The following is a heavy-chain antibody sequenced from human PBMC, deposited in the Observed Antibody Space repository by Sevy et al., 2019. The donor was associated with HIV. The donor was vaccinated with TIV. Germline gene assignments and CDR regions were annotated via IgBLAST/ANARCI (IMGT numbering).Heavy chain of an antibody. Sequence: SETLSLTCAVYGGSFNTYQWSWIRQPPGKGLEWIGEINHSGATNYSPSLKSRVTISADKSNNQFSLRSSSVTTADTAVYYCAKSYDYLGGSYRQGWFDPWGQGTLVTVSS. V-gene: IGHV4-34*01. J-gene: IGHJ5*02. CDR3: AKSYDYLGGSYRQGWFDP. D-gene: IGHD3-16*02. CDR1: GGSFNTYQ. CDR2: INHSGAT.